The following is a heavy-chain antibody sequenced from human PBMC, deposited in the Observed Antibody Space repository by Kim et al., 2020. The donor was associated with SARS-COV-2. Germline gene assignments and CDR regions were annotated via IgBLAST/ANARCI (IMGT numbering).Heavy chain of an antibody. CDR2: INGATGNT. J-gene: IGHJ5*02. CDR3: ARKKINWFDP. CDR1: GYTFTDYA. Sequence: ASVKVSCKASGYTFTDYAIHWVRQAPGQGLEWMGWINGATGNTKYSQKFQGRVTFTRDTSASTAYLELSSLRSEDTSVYYCARKKINWFDPWGQGSLVTV. V-gene: IGHV1-3*01.